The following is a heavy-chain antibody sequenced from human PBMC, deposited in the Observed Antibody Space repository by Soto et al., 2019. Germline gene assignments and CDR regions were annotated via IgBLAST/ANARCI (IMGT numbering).Heavy chain of an antibody. V-gene: IGHV1-2*04. J-gene: IGHJ6*02. Sequence: AASVKVSFKASGYTFTGYYMHWLRQAPGQGLEWMGWINPNSGGTNYAQKFQGWVTMTRDTSISTAYMELSRLRSDDTAVYYCARGDGSYFIDYYGMDVWGQGTTVTVSS. D-gene: IGHD1-26*01. CDR3: ARGDGSYFIDYYGMDV. CDR1: GYTFTGYY. CDR2: INPNSGGT.